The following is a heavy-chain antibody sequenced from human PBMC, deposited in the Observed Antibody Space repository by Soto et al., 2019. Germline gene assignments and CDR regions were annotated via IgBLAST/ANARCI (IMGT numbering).Heavy chain of an antibody. CDR1: GYTFSSCD. CDR2: MNPKSGNR. D-gene: IGHD4-17*01. CDR3: ARVYGDATH. Sequence: QVQLVQSGAEVKKPGASVKVSCKASGYTFSSCDINWVRQATGQGLEWMGWMNPKSGNRGYAQKFQGRVTMTRDTSITTAYMELSNRRSEDTAVYYCARVYGDATHWGQGALVTVSS. J-gene: IGHJ1*01. V-gene: IGHV1-8*01.